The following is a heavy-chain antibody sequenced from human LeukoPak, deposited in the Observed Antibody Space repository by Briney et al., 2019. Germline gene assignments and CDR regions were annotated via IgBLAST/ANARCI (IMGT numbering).Heavy chain of an antibody. Sequence: GGSLRLSCAASGFTFSTFGMNWVRQAAGKGLEWVALASPDGSHVNYADSVKGRFTISRDNSKNMMSLQMNSLTSDDTAVYFCAKADTFENYFDSWGQGTLVTVSS. D-gene: IGHD3-9*01. CDR2: ASPDGSHV. V-gene: IGHV3-30*18. CDR3: AKADTFENYFDS. CDR1: GFTFSTFG. J-gene: IGHJ4*02.